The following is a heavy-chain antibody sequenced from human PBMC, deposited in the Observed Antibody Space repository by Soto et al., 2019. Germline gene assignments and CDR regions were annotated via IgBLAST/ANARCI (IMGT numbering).Heavy chain of an antibody. V-gene: IGHV1-69*13. D-gene: IGHD2-2*01. CDR2: IIPIFGTA. CDR1: GGTFSSYA. J-gene: IGHJ6*02. Sequence: ASVKLSCKDSGGTFSSYAISWVRQAPRQGLEWMGGIIPIFGTANYAQKFQGRVTITADESTSTAYMELSSLRSEDTAVYYCARTLYQNYYYYYGMDVWGQGTTVTVSS. CDR3: ARTLYQNYYYYYGMDV.